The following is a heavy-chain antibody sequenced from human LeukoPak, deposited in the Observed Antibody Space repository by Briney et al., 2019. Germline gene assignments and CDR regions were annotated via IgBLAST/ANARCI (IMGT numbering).Heavy chain of an antibody. V-gene: IGHV3-33*03. CDR2: IWYDGSNK. Sequence: GRSLRLSCAASGFTFSSYGMRWVRQAPGKGLEWVAVIWYDGSNKYYADSVKGRFAISRDNAENSLYLQMNSLKAEDTAVYYCGRFTRSGDSVYWGQGTLVTVSS. J-gene: IGHJ4*02. CDR1: GFTFSSYG. CDR3: GRFTRSGDSVY. D-gene: IGHD7-27*01.